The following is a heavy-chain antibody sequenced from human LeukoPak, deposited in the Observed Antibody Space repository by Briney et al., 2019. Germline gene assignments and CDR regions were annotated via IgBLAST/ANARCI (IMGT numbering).Heavy chain of an antibody. D-gene: IGHD3-10*01. CDR1: GYIFTGYY. CDR3: ARDYADGSGSYAFDY. J-gene: IGHJ4*02. Sequence: ASVKVSCKASGYIFTGYYMHWVRQAPGQGLEWMGIINPSGGSTSYAQKFQGRVTMTRDMSTSTVYMELSSLRSEDTAVYYCARDYADGSGSYAFDYGGQGTLVTVSS. CDR2: INPSGGST. V-gene: IGHV1-46*01.